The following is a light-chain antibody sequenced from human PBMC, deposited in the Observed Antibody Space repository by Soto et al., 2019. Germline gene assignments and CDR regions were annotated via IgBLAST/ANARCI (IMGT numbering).Light chain of an antibody. CDR3: QKYNSAPLT. CDR2: AAS. V-gene: IGKV1-27*01. J-gene: IGKJ4*01. CDR1: QDISNS. Sequence: DIQMTQSPSSLSASVGDRVTITCRASQDISNSLAWYQQKPGKVPKVLIYAASILQSGVPARFSGSGSGTDSTLTISSLQPEDVATYYCQKYNSAPLTFGGGTKVEI.